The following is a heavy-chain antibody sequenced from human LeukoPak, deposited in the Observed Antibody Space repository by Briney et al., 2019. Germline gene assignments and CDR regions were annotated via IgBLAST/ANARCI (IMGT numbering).Heavy chain of an antibody. CDR3: ASNLEGYCSSTSCYTY. J-gene: IGHJ4*02. V-gene: IGHV3-33*01. D-gene: IGHD2-2*02. CDR2: IWYDGSNK. CDR1: GFTFSSYG. Sequence: AGGSLRLSCAASGFTFSSYGMHWVRQAPGKGLEWVAVIWYDGSNKYYADSVKGRFTISRDNSKNTLYLQMNSLRAEDTAVYYCASNLEGYCSSTSCYTYWGQGTLVTVSS.